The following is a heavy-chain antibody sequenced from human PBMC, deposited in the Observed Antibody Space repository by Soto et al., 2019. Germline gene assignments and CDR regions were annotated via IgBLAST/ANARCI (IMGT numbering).Heavy chain of an antibody. Sequence: SVSNAWMNRVRQAPGKGLEWVGRIKSKTDGGTTDYAAPVKGRFTISRDDSKNTLYLQMNSLKTEDTAVYYCTTDRYYYDSSGYADFDYWGQGTLVTVSS. J-gene: IGHJ4*02. V-gene: IGHV3-15*07. CDR2: IKSKTDGGTT. CDR3: TTDRYYYDSSGYADFDY. CDR1: SVSNAW. D-gene: IGHD3-22*01.